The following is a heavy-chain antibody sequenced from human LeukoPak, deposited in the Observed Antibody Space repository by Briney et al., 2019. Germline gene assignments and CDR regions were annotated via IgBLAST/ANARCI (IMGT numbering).Heavy chain of an antibody. CDR2: ISSSGSTK. J-gene: IGHJ4*02. V-gene: IGHV3-48*01. CDR3: AREYSYLFDY. Sequence: GGSLRLSCGASGITFSSYSMNWVRQAPGKGLEWVSYISSSGSTKYYADSVKGRFTISRDNARNSLYLQMNSLRAEDTAVYFCAREYSYLFDYWGQGTLVTVSS. CDR1: GITFSSYS. D-gene: IGHD5-18*01.